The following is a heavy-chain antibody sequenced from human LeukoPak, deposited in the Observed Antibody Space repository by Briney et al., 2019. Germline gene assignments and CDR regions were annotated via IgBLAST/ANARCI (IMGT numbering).Heavy chain of an antibody. CDR3: ARDKIVGPTDLDY. CDR1: GFTFSMNW. V-gene: IGHV3-7*01. J-gene: IGHJ4*02. Sequence: GGSLRLSCAASGFTFSMNWMSWVRQAPGTRLEWVANIKQDGSEKYYVGSVKGRFTISRDNANNSVYVQINSLRVEDTAVYYCARDKIVGPTDLDYWGQGTLVTVSS. D-gene: IGHD1-26*01. CDR2: IKQDGSEK.